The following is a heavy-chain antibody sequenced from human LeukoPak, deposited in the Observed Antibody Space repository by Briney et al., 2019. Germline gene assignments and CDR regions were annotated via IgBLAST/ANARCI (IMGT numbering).Heavy chain of an antibody. CDR3: ARSEDGDPGQVDY. V-gene: IGHV4-4*02. CDR1: GGSISSSNW. D-gene: IGHD4-17*01. J-gene: IGHJ4*02. CDR2: IYHSGST. Sequence: SGTLSLTCAVSGGSISSSNWWSWVRQPPGKGLEWIGEIYHSGSTNYNPSLKSRVTISVDKSKNQFSLKLSSVTAADTAVYYCARSEDGDPGQVDYWGQGTLVTVSS.